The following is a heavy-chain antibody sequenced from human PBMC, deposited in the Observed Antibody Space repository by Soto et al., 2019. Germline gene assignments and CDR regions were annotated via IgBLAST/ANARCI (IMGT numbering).Heavy chain of an antibody. J-gene: IGHJ6*02. CDR1: GFTFSSYG. CDR2: ISYDGSNK. CDR3: AKLPYSSSFGTYGMDV. Sequence: QVQLVESGGGVVQPGRSLRLSCEASGFTFSSYGMHWVRQAPGKGLEWVAVISYDGSNKYYADSVKGRFTISRDNSKNSLDLHMNSLRAEDTAVYLCAKLPYSSSFGTYGMDVWGQGTTVTVSS. D-gene: IGHD6-6*01. V-gene: IGHV3-30*18.